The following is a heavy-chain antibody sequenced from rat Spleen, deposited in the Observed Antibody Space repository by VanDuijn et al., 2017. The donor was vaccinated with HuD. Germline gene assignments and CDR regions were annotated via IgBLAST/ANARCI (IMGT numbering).Heavy chain of an antibody. Sequence: EVQLVEPDGGLVQPGRSLKLSCSASGFTFSNYDMAWVRQAPTKGLEWVASISYDGSATYYRDSVKGRFTLSRDNAKNTLYLQMGSLRSEDTATYYCTRAMYTTDYYYAKGYYVMIAWGQGTSVTVSS. D-gene: IGHD1-6*01. J-gene: IGHJ4*01. CDR1: GFTFSNYD. V-gene: IGHV5S23*01. CDR3: TRAMYTTDYYYAKGYYVMIA. CDR2: ISYDGSAT.